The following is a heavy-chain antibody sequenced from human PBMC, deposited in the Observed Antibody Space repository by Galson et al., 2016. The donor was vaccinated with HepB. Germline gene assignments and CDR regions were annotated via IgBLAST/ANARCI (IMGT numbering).Heavy chain of an antibody. V-gene: IGHV3-33*08. J-gene: IGHJ4*02. CDR3: ARQKRGYGYDRLDY. Sequence: SLRLSCAGSGFTFSSYWMAWVRQAPGKGLEWVAVIWYDGDTKYHAESVKGRLTISRDNSKNTLYLQMDSLIAEDTAVYYCARQKRGYGYDRLDYWGQGTLVTVSS. CDR1: GFTFSSYW. CDR2: IWYDGDTK. D-gene: IGHD5-12*01.